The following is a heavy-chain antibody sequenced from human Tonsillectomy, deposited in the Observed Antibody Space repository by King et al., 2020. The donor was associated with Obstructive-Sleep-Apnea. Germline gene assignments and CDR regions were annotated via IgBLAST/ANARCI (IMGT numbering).Heavy chain of an antibody. CDR3: GRAIRTEGCSRDSYFDC. D-gene: IGHD1-1*01. Sequence: QLVQSGPEVRKPGSSVKVSCTASGGTFSTYAISWVLQAPGPGLECMGRIIPILSITNHAQKFQRRVTITADKSTRTAYMELSSLRSEDTAVSFCGRAIRTEGCSRDSYFDCWGQGTLVTASS. J-gene: IGHJ4*02. CDR2: IIPILSIT. V-gene: IGHV1-69*04. CDR1: GGTFSTYA.